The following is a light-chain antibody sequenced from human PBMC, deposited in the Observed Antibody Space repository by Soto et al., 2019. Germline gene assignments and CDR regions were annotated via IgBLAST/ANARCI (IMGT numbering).Light chain of an antibody. Sequence: DIQINQSPSTLSASVGDRVTNPCRASQTISFSLAWYQQKPGKAPKLLIYDASTLQSGVPSRFSGSESGTEFILTISGLQPDDFATYYCQQYHGYSLTFGQGTKVDI. J-gene: IGKJ1*01. CDR3: QQYHGYSLT. CDR2: DAS. V-gene: IGKV1-5*01. CDR1: QTISFS.